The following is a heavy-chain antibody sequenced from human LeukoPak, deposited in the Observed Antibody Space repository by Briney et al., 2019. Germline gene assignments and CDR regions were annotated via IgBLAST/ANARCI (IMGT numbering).Heavy chain of an antibody. V-gene: IGHV3-30*18. CDR2: ISYDGSNK. CDR3: AKDQGDSSGNYYYYYGMDV. Sequence: GGSLRLSCAASGFTFSSYGMHWVRQAPGKGLEWVAVISYDGSNKYYADSVKGRFTISRDNSKNTLYLQMNSLRAEDTAVYYCAKDQGDSSGNYYYYYGMDVWGQGTTVTVSS. J-gene: IGHJ6*02. D-gene: IGHD3-22*01. CDR1: GFTFSSYG.